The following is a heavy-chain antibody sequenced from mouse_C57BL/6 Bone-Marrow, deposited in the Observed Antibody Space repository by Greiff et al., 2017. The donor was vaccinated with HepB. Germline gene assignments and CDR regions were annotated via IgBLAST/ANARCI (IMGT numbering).Heavy chain of an antibody. CDR1: GFSLTSYA. J-gene: IGHJ1*03. V-gene: IGHV2-9-1*01. CDR2: IWTGGGT. Sequence: QVQLKESGPGLVAPSQSLSITCTVSGFSLTSYAISWVRQPPGKGLEWLGVIWTGGGTNYNSALKSRLSISKDNSKSQVFLKMNSLQTDDTARYYCARNPAAYGSSYDWYFDVWGTGTTVTVSS. D-gene: IGHD1-1*01. CDR3: ARNPAAYGSSYDWYFDV.